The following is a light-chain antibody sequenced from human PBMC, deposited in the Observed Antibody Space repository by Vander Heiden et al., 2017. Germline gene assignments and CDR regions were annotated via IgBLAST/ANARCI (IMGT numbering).Light chain of an antibody. V-gene: IGLV2-11*01. J-gene: IGLJ3*02. CDR2: DVS. CDR1: SSDVGSYNY. Sequence: QSALTQPRSVSGSPGQPVTISCTGTSSDVGSYNYVSWYQQHPGKAPKLMLSDVSKRPSGVPDRFSGSKSGNTASLTISGLQTEDEADYYCCSYAGRYTWVFGGGTKLTVL. CDR3: CSYAGRYTWV.